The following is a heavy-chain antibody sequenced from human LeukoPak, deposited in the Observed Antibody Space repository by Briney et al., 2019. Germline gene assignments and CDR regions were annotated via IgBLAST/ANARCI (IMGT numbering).Heavy chain of an antibody. Sequence: PGGSLRLSCAASGFTFSNAWMNWVRQAPGKGLEWVGRIKSKTDGGTTDYAAPAKGRFTISRDDSKNTLYLQINSLKTEDTAVYYCTTDPLWWELLEGYWGQGTLVTVSS. CDR3: TTDPLWWELLEGY. D-gene: IGHD1-26*01. CDR2: IKSKTDGGTT. J-gene: IGHJ4*02. V-gene: IGHV3-15*07. CDR1: GFTFSNAW.